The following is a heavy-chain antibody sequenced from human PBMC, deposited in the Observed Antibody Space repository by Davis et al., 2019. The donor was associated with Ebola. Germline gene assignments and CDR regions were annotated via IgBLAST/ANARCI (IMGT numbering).Heavy chain of an antibody. CDR3: AKGASYSSSYDY. J-gene: IGHJ4*02. CDR1: GFTFSDYY. D-gene: IGHD6-6*01. Sequence: GESLKISCAASGFTFSDYYMSWIRQAPGKGLEWVSYISSSGSTIYYADSVKGRFTISRDNSKNTLYLQMNSLRAEDTAVYYCAKGASYSSSYDYWGQGTLVTVSS. V-gene: IGHV3-11*01. CDR2: ISSSGSTI.